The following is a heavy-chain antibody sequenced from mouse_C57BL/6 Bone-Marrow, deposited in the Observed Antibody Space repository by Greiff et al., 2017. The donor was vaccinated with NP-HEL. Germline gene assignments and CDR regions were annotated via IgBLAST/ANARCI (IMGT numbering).Heavy chain of an antibody. J-gene: IGHJ3*01. Sequence: QVQLQQPGAELVRPGSSVKLSCKASGYTFTSYWMHWVKQRPIQGLEWIGNIDPSDSETHYNQKFKDKATLTVDKSSSTAYMQLSSLTSEDSAVDYCARRGNWAWFAYWGQGTLVTVSA. D-gene: IGHD4-1*01. V-gene: IGHV1-52*01. CDR2: IDPSDSET. CDR3: ARRGNWAWFAY. CDR1: GYTFTSYW.